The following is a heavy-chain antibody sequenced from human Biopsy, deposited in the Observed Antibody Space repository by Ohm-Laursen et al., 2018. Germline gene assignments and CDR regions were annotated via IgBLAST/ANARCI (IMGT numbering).Heavy chain of an antibody. V-gene: IGHV4-61*01. J-gene: IGHJ5*02. D-gene: IGHD3-22*01. CDR1: GGSVNSDSSY. CDR3: ARDYDTSGYYYVS. Sequence: PSETLSLTCAVSGGSVNSDSSYWSWIRQPPGKGLEWIGYISYSGSTKYNPSLKSPVTISVDTSKNQFSLKLSSVTAADTAVYYCARDYDTSGYYYVSWGQGTLVTVSS. CDR2: ISYSGST.